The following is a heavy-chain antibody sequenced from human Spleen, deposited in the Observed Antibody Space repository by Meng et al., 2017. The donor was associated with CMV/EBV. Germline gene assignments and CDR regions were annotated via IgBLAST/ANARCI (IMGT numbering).Heavy chain of an antibody. CDR3: ARVGKAAQNFDY. CDR2: ICSSGSTK. V-gene: IGHV3-48*03. J-gene: IGHJ4*02. Sequence: LSLTCAASGFTFSSYEMNWVRRAPGKGLEWVSHICSSGSTKYYADSVKGRFTISRDNAKNTLYLRMNSLRAEDTAVYYCARVGKAAQNFDYWGQGTRVTVSS. CDR1: GFTFSSYE. D-gene: IGHD6-6*01.